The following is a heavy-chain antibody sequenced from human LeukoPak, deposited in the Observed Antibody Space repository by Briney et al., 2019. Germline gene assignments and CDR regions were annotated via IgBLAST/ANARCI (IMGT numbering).Heavy chain of an antibody. J-gene: IGHJ4*02. D-gene: IGHD3-22*01. CDR1: GGSISSGGYY. CDR3: AREALTYYYDSSGYYPYYFDY. CDR2: IYHSGST. Sequence: SETLSLTCTVSGGSISSGGYYWSWIRQPPGKGLEWIGYIYHSGSTYYNPSLKSRVTISVDTSKNQFSLKLSSVTAADTAVYYCAREALTYYYDSSGYYPYYFDYWGQGTLVTVSS. V-gene: IGHV4-30-2*01.